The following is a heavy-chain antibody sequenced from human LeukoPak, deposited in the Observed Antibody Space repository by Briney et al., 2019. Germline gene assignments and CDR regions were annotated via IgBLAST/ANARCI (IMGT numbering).Heavy chain of an antibody. J-gene: IGHJ4*02. CDR2: INHSGST. CDR3: AREGINYGSGSYYSDY. Sequence: SETLSLTRAVYGGSFSGYYWSWIRQPPGKGLEWIGEINHSGSTNYNPSLKSRVTISVDTSKNQFSLKLSSVTAAGTAVYYCAREGINYGSGSYYSDYWGQGTLVTVSS. CDR1: GGSFSGYY. D-gene: IGHD3-10*01. V-gene: IGHV4-34*01.